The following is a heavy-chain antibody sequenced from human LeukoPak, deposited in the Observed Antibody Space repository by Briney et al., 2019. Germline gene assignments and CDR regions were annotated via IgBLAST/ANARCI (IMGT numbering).Heavy chain of an antibody. D-gene: IGHD3-9*01. CDR2: ISSSGSTI. CDR3: ARAISYYDILTGYYSPYYYYYMDV. V-gene: IGHV3-48*04. J-gene: IGHJ6*03. Sequence: GGSLRLSCAASGFTFSSYAMSWVRQAPGKGLEWVSYISSSGSTIYYADSVKGRFTISRDNAKNSLYLQMNSLRAEDTAVYYCARAISYYDILTGYYSPYYYYYMDVWGKGTTVTISS. CDR1: GFTFSSYA.